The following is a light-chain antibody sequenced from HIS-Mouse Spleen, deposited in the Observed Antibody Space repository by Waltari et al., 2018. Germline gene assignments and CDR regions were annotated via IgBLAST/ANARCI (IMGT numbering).Light chain of an antibody. V-gene: IGLV2-23*01. Sequence: QSALTQPASVSGSPGQSITISCTGTSSDVGSYNLVSWYQPHPGKAPKLMIYEGSKRPSGVPNRFSGSKSGNTASLTISGLQAEDEADYYCCSYAGSSTWVFGGGTKLTVL. J-gene: IGLJ3*02. CDR3: CSYAGSSTWV. CDR2: EGS. CDR1: SSDVGSYNL.